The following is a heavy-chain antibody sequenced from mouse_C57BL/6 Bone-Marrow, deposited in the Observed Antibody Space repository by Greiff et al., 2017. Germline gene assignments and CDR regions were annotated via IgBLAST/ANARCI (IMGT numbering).Heavy chain of an antibody. Sequence: VQLQQSGAELARPGASVKMSCKASGYTFTSYTMHWVKQRPGQGLEWIGYINPTSGYTKYNQKFKDKATLTADKSSSTAYMQLSSLTSEDSAVYYCARWGLRRAAGFAYWGQGTLVTVSA. V-gene: IGHV1-4*01. CDR1: GYTFTSYT. D-gene: IGHD2-4*01. CDR3: ARWGLRRAAGFAY. CDR2: INPTSGYT. J-gene: IGHJ3*01.